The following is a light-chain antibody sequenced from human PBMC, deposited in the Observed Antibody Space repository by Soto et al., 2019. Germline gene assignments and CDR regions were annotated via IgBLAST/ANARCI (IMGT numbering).Light chain of an antibody. J-gene: IGKJ2*01. V-gene: IGKV3-20*01. CDR2: GAS. CDR3: QQYGSSPGT. CDR1: QSVSSSY. Sequence: EIVLTQSPGTLSLSPGERATLSCRASQSVSSSYLAWYQQKPGQAPRLLIYGASSRATGIPDRFSGSGSGTDFPLTISRLEPEDFAVYYCQQYGSSPGTVGQGTKLEIK.